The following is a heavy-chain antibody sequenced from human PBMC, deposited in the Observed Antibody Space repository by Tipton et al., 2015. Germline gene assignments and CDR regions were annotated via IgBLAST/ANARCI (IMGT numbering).Heavy chain of an antibody. D-gene: IGHD4-11*01. CDR3: ARGRSTVNNAVEGYWFDP. CDR1: GGSFSGDY. J-gene: IGHJ5*02. Sequence: TLSLTCAVFGGSFSGDYWSWIRQPPGKGLEWIGEINHSGSTNYNPSLKSRVTIPRDTSKNQFSLKLTSVTAADTAVYYCARGRSTVNNAVEGYWFDPWGQGTLVTVSS. CDR2: INHSGST. V-gene: IGHV4-34*01.